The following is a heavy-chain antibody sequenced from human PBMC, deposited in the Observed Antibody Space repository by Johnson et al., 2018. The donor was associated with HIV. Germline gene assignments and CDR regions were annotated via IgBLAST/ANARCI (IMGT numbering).Heavy chain of an antibody. CDR3: AKGYIAAAVDGWYAFDI. Sequence: QVQLVESGGGVVQHGRSLRLSCAASGFTFSSYAMHWVRQAPGKGLEWVAVISYGESNEYYADSVKGRFTISRDNSKNTLYLQMNSLRAEDTAVYYCAKGYIAAAVDGWYAFDIWGQGTMVTVSS. V-gene: IGHV3-30-3*01. CDR2: ISYGESNE. CDR1: GFTFSSYA. D-gene: IGHD6-13*01. J-gene: IGHJ3*02.